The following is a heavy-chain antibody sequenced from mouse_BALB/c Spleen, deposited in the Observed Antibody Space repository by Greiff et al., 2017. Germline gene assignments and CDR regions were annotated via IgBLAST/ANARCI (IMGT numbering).Heavy chain of an antibody. J-gene: IGHJ4*01. V-gene: IGHV3-8*02. Sequence: EVKLQESGPSLVKPSQTLSLTCSVTGDSITSGYWNWIRKFPGNKLEYMGYISYSGSTYYNPSLKSRISITRDTSKNQYYLQLNSVTTEDTATYYCASPMITTRDYYAMDYWGQGTSVTVSS. CDR2: ISYSGST. D-gene: IGHD2-4*01. CDR3: ASPMITTRDYYAMDY. CDR1: GDSITSGY.